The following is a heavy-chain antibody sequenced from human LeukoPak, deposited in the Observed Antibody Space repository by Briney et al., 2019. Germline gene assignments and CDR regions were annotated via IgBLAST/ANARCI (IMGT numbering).Heavy chain of an antibody. CDR1: GFTFDDYG. D-gene: IGHD1-26*01. CDR2: INWNGGST. V-gene: IGHV3-20*04. J-gene: IGHJ6*03. CDR3: ARDGRGSYCDYYYYMDV. Sequence: GGSLRLSCAASGFTFDDYGMSWVRQAPGKGLEWVSGINWNGGSTGYADSVKGRFTISRDNAKNSLYLQMNSLRAEDTALYYCARDGRGSYCDYYYYMDVWGKGTTVTVSS.